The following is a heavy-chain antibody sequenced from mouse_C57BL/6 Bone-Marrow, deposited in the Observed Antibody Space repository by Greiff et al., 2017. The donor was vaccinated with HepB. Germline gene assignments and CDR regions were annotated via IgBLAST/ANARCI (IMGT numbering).Heavy chain of an antibody. CDR1: GYTFTNYW. D-gene: IGHD2-1*01. Sequence: VQLQQSGAELVRPGTSVKMSCKASGYTFTNYWIGWAKQRPGHGLEWIGDIYPGGGYTNYNEKFKGKATLTADKSSSTAYMQFSSLTSEDSAIYYCARTIYRYYFDDWGQGTTLTVSS. V-gene: IGHV1-63*01. CDR3: ARTIYRYYFDD. J-gene: IGHJ2*01. CDR2: IYPGGGYT.